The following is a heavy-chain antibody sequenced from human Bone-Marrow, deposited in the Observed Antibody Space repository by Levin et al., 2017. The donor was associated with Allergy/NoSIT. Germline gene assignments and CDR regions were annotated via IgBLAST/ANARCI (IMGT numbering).Heavy chain of an antibody. CDR3: ARDPDWNSYYMDV. J-gene: IGHJ6*03. CDR2: IIPVFGTT. CDR1: GGSFSNSA. Sequence: PGESLKISCTASGGSFSNSAVSWVRQAPGQGLEWVGGIIPVFGTTNHAQKFEGRVTITADESTSTVYMELSSLRSEDTAVYFCARDPDWNSYYMDVWGEGTTVTVSS. D-gene: IGHD1-7*01. V-gene: IGHV1-69*01.